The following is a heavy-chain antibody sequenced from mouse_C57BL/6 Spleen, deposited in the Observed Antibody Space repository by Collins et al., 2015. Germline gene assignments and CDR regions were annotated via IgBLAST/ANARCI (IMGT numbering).Heavy chain of an antibody. Sequence: EVQLQQSVAELVRPGASVKLSCTASGFNXKNTYMHWVKQRPEQGLEWIGRIDPANGNTKYAPKFQGKATITADTSSNTAYLQLSSLTSEDTAIYYCARDYGSSNWYFDVWGTGTTVTVSS. CDR1: GFNXKNTY. CDR2: IDPANGNT. CDR3: ARDYGSSNWYFDV. J-gene: IGHJ1*03. V-gene: IGHV14-3*01. D-gene: IGHD1-1*01.